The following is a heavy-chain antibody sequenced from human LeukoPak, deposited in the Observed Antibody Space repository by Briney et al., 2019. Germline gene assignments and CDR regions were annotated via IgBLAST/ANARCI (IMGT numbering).Heavy chain of an antibody. D-gene: IGHD3-10*01. CDR2: INHSGST. Sequence: SETLSLTCAVYGGSFSGYYWSWIRQPPGKGLEWIGEINHSGSTNYNPSLKSRVTISVDTSKNQFSLKPSSVTAADTAVYYCADSMVRGAKWGQGTLVTVSS. J-gene: IGHJ4*02. V-gene: IGHV4-34*01. CDR3: ADSMVRGAK. CDR1: GGSFSGYY.